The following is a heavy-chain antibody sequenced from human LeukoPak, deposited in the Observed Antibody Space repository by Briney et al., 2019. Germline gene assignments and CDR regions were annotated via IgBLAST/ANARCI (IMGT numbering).Heavy chain of an antibody. V-gene: IGHV1-69*01. J-gene: IGHJ4*02. CDR1: GGTFSSYA. D-gene: IGHD6-6*01. CDR3: ARVEYSSSSVPFDY. Sequence: ASVKVSCKASGGTFSSYAISWVRQAPGQGLEWMGGIIPIFGTADYAQKFQGRVTITADESTSTAYMELSSLRSEDTAVYYCARVEYSSSSVPFDYWAREPWSPSPQ. CDR2: IIPIFGTA.